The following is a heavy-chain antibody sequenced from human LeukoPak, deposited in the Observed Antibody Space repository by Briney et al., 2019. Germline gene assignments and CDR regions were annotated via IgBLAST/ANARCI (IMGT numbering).Heavy chain of an antibody. CDR1: GFTFSSYS. D-gene: IGHD3-10*01. Sequence: GGSLRLSCAASGFTFSSYSMNWVRQAPGKGLEWVSYISSSSSTIYYADSVKGRFTISRGNAKNSLYLQMNSLRAEDTALHHCARDPGWGSGSYGTYYYMDVWGKGTTVTVSS. CDR3: ARDPGWGSGSYGTYYYMDV. J-gene: IGHJ6*03. V-gene: IGHV3-48*01. CDR2: ISSSSSTI.